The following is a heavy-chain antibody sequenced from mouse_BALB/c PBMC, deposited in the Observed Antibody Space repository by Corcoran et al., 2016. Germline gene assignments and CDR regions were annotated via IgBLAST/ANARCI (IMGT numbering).Heavy chain of an antibody. J-gene: IGHJ3*01. CDR1: GYSFTGYY. CDR3: ARGRDYVFSY. D-gene: IGHD2-4*01. CDR2: ISCYNGAT. V-gene: IGHV1S34*01. Sequence: LVKTGASVKISCKAAGYSFTGYYMHWVKQSHGKSLEWIGYISCYNGATSYKQKFKGKATFTVDTSSSTAYMQFNSLTSEDSAVYYCARGRDYVFSYWGQGTLVTVSA.